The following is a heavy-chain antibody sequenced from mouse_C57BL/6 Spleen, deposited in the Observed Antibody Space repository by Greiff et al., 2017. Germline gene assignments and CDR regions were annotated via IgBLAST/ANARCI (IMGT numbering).Heavy chain of an antibody. D-gene: IGHD2-4*01. CDR1: GYTFTSYW. V-gene: IGHV1-61*01. CDR2: IYPSDSET. J-gene: IGHJ3*01. CDR3: ARGGYDYDPFAY. Sequence: VQLQQPGAELVRPGSSVKLSCKASGYTFTSYWMDWVKQRPGQGLEWIGNIYPSDSETHYNQKFKDKATLTVDKSSSTAYMQLSSLTSEDAAVLYCARGGYDYDPFAYWGQGTLVTVSA.